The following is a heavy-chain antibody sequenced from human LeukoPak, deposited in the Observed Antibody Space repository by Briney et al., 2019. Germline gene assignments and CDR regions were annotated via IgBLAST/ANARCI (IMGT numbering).Heavy chain of an antibody. D-gene: IGHD6-13*01. CDR3: ARGVEASGVGFYAFDI. V-gene: IGHV4-4*07. J-gene: IGHJ3*02. Sequence: SETLSLTCTVSGASIGSFYWVWIRQPAGKGLEWIGRLYNGGDTNYSPSLRSRVTMPADTSKNQFSLKLKSVTAADTAVYYCARGVEASGVGFYAFDIWGQGTMVTVSS. CDR1: GASIGSFY. CDR2: LYNGGDT.